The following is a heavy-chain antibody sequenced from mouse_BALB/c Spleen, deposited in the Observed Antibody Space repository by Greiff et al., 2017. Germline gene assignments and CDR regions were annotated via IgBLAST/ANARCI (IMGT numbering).Heavy chain of an antibody. CDR3: AREIDYGSSYIAY. V-gene: IGHV2-9*02. J-gene: IGHJ3*01. CDR2: IWAGGST. CDR1: GFSLTSYG. D-gene: IGHD1-1*01. Sequence: VMLVESGPGLVAPSQSLSITCTVSGFSLTSYGVHWVRQPPGKGLEWLGVIWAGGSTNYNSALMSRLSISKDNSKRQVFLKMNSLQTDDTAMYYCAREIDYGSSYIAYWGQGTLVTVSA.